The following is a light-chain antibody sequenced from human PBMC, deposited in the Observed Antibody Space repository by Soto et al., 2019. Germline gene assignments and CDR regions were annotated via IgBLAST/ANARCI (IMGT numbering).Light chain of an antibody. Sequence: QAVVTQEPSLTVSPGGTVTLTCGSSTGAVTSGNYPYWFQKKPGQAPRTLIYDTTNKQSWTPARFSGSLLGGKAALTLAGAQTDDEADYYCLLSYSGTIWVFGGGTKLTVL. CDR1: TGAVTSGNY. V-gene: IGLV7-46*01. CDR2: DTT. CDR3: LLSYSGTIWV. J-gene: IGLJ3*02.